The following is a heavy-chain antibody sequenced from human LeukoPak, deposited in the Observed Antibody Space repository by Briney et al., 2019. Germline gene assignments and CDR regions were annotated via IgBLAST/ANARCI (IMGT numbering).Heavy chain of an antibody. J-gene: IGHJ6*03. Sequence: ASVKVSCKASGYTFTSYGISWVRQAPGQGLEWMGWISAYNGNTNYAQKLQGRVTITADKSTGTAYMELSSLRSEDTAVYYCASPYSSGWDYYMDVWGKGTTVTVSS. CDR2: ISAYNGNT. D-gene: IGHD6-19*01. CDR1: GYTFTSYG. CDR3: ASPYSSGWDYYMDV. V-gene: IGHV1-18*01.